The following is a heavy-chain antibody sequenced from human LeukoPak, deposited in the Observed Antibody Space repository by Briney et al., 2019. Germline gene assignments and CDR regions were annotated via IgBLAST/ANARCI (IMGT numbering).Heavy chain of an antibody. CDR3: AADLYYYDSSGYYRYFDY. Sequence: ASVKVTCKAAGFTFTSSDVQWVRQARGQRLEWIGWIVVCSGNTNYAQKFQERVNITRDMSTSTAYMELSSLRSEDTAVYYCAADLYYYDSSGYYRYFDYWGQGTLVTDCS. CDR1: GFTFTSSD. CDR2: IVVCSGNT. D-gene: IGHD3-22*01. J-gene: IGHJ4*02. V-gene: IGHV1-58*01.